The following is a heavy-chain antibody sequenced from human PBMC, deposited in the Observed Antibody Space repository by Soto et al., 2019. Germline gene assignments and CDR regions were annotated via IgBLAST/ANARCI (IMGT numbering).Heavy chain of an antibody. Sequence: SETLSLTCTVSGDSISSGVHFWTWIRHHPGKGLEWIGYIYHIGTTYYNPSLKSQVTISIDTSQNQFSLKLSSVTAADTAVYYCARGPGGRPYNWFDPWGQGPMVTFSS. V-gene: IGHV4-31*01. CDR2: IYHIGTT. CDR1: GDSISSGVHF. J-gene: IGHJ5*02. D-gene: IGHD3-10*01. CDR3: ARGPGGRPYNWFDP.